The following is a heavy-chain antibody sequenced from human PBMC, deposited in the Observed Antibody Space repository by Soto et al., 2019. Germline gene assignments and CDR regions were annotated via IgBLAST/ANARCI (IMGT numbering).Heavy chain of an antibody. CDR3: ARLVYDTRLNYMYFDF. V-gene: IGHV4-4*02. CDR2: IFHDGTA. Sequence: PSETRSLTCAVSGVSLTSGNWWTWVRQSPQRGLEYIGEIFHDGTANYYPSFERRVAMSVDTSRNQFSLKLTSVTAADTAVYFCARLVYDTRLNYMYFDFWGPGTLVTVSS. D-gene: IGHD3-10*01. CDR1: GVSLTSGNW. J-gene: IGHJ4*02.